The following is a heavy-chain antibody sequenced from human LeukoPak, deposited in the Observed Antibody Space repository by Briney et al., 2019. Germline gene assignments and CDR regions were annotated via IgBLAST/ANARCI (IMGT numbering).Heavy chain of an antibody. J-gene: IGHJ5*02. V-gene: IGHV4-59*01. Sequence: SETLSLTCAVYGGSFSGYYWSWIRQPPGKGLEWIGYIYYSGSTNYNPSLKSRVTISVDTSKNQFSLKLSSVTAADTAVYYCARGGSTSYREFLYNWFDPWGQGTLVTVSS. CDR2: IYYSGST. CDR3: ARGGSTSYREFLYNWFDP. CDR1: GGSFSGYY. D-gene: IGHD3-10*01.